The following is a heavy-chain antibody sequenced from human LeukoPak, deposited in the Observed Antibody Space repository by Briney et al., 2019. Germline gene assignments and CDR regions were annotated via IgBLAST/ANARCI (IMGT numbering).Heavy chain of an antibody. CDR1: GYTFTVYY. D-gene: IGHD2-15*01. CDR3: ARAISGGSPITASDY. Sequence: ASVTVSCTASGYTFTVYYIHWVRQAPGQGLEWMGWINPNSGGTNYAQKFQGRVTMTRDTSISTDYMELSRLRSDDTAVYYCARAISGGSPITASDYWGQGTLVTVSS. V-gene: IGHV1-2*02. CDR2: INPNSGGT. J-gene: IGHJ4*02.